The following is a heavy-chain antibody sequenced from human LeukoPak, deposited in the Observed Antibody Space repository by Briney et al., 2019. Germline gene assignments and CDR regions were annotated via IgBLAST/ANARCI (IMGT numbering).Heavy chain of an antibody. Sequence: PSETLSLTCTASGGSMSPYYWSWIRQPPGKGLGWIGYIYYSGSTTCNPSLKSRVAMSVDTSKNQVSLKLTSVTAADTAVYYCAGYCSSTSCYYWFDPWGQGTLVTVSS. J-gene: IGHJ5*02. CDR3: AGYCSSTSCYYWFDP. D-gene: IGHD2-2*03. V-gene: IGHV4-59*01. CDR2: IYYSGST. CDR1: GGSMSPYY.